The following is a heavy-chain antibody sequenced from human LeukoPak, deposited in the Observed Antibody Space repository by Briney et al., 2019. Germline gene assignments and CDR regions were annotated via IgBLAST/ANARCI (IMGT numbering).Heavy chain of an antibody. CDR3: ARSNYDFWSGYLNWFDP. J-gene: IGHJ5*02. D-gene: IGHD3-3*01. Sequence: PSETLSLTCAVSGYSISSGYYWGWIRQPPGKGLEWIGSIYHSGSTYYNPSLKRRVTISINTSKNQFSLKLSSVTAAYTAVHYCARSNYDFWSGYLNWFDPWGQGILVTVSS. CDR1: GYSISSGYY. V-gene: IGHV4-38-2*01. CDR2: IYHSGST.